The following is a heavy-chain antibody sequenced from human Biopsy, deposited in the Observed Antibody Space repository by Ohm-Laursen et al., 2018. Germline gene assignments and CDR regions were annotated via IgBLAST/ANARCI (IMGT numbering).Heavy chain of an antibody. D-gene: IGHD3-3*01. Sequence: GSSVKVSCKASGGTFSNYAISWVRQAPGEGLEWMGGIIAVSGLVNYAPKFQGRVSITADKSTTTAYMELSNLKSEDTAVYYCATPFQYYDSWGGYPPFDYWGQGTQVTVSS. CDR2: IIAVSGLV. J-gene: IGHJ4*02. CDR1: GGTFSNYA. CDR3: ATPFQYYDSWGGYPPFDY. V-gene: IGHV1-69*17.